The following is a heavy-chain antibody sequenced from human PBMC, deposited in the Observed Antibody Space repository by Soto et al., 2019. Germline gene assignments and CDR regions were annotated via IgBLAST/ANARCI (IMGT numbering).Heavy chain of an antibody. CDR2: INHSGST. V-gene: IGHV4-34*01. Sequence: PSEALSLTCAVYGGSFSGYYWSWIRQPPGKGLEWIGEINHSGSTNYNPSLKSRVTISVDTSKNQFSLKLSSVTAADTAVYYCATSIAARSPLSYYYYMDVWGKGTTVTVSS. CDR3: ATSIAARSPLSYYYYMDV. J-gene: IGHJ6*03. CDR1: GGSFSGYY. D-gene: IGHD6-6*01.